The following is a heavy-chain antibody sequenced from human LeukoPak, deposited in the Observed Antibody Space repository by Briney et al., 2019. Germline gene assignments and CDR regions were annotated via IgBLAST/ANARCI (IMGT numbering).Heavy chain of an antibody. CDR1: GFTFSSYA. D-gene: IGHD2-15*01. Sequence: PGGSLRLSCAASGFTFSSYAMHWVRQAPGKGLEWVAVISYDGSNKYYADSVKGRFTISRDNSKNTLYLQMNSLRAEDTAVYYCARDTATVDYYYMDVWGKGTTVTVSS. V-gene: IGHV3-30-3*01. CDR2: ISYDGSNK. CDR3: ARDTATVDYYYMDV. J-gene: IGHJ6*03.